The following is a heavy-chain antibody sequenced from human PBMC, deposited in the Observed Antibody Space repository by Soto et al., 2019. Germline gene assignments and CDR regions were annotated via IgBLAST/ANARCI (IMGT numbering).Heavy chain of an antibody. CDR2: INPDNGNT. V-gene: IGHV1-18*01. CDR3: ARSRYCISTSCPSGMDV. Sequence: ASVKVSCKASGYTFTRSGISWVRQAPGQGLEWLGWINPDNGNTNYAQHLQGWVTMTRDTSISTAYMELSRLRSDDTAVYYCARSRYCISTSCPSGMDVWGQGTTVTVSS. D-gene: IGHD2-2*01. J-gene: IGHJ6*02. CDR1: GYTFTRSG.